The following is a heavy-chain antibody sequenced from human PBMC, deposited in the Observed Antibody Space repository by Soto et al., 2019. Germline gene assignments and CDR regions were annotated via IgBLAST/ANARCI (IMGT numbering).Heavy chain of an antibody. CDR3: ARFPADFWSGFFDY. CDR1: GFTFSSYW. CDR2: IKQDGSEK. V-gene: IGHV3-7*03. J-gene: IGHJ4*02. Sequence: GGSLRLSCAASGFTFSSYWMSWVRQAPGKGLEWVANIKQDGSEKYYVDSVKGRFTISRDNAKNSLYLQMNSLRAEDTAVYYCARFPADFWSGFFDYSGQGTLVTVSS. D-gene: IGHD3-3*01.